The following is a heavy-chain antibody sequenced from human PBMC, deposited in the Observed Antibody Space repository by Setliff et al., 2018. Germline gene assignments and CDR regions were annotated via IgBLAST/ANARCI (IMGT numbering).Heavy chain of an antibody. V-gene: IGHV3-30*04. CDR3: ARGSRPHYYDSSPRNA. CDR1: GFTFSSYA. Sequence: GSLRLSCAASGFTFSSYAMHWVRQAPGKGLEWVAVISYDGSNKYYADSVKGRFTISRDNSKNTLYLQMNSLRAEDTAVYYCARGSRPHYYDSSPRNAWGQGTLVTVS. CDR2: ISYDGSNK. J-gene: IGHJ5*02. D-gene: IGHD3-22*01.